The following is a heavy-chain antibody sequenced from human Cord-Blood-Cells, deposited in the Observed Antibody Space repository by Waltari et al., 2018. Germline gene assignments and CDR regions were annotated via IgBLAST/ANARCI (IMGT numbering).Heavy chain of an antibody. CDR3: AATRHYDFWSGHPYYYYGMDV. CDR2: IKQDGSEK. J-gene: IGHJ6*02. Sequence: EVQLVESGGGLVQPGGSLRLSCAASGFTFSSYWMSWVRQAPGKGLEWVANIKQDGSEKYYVDSVKGRFTTSRDNAKNSLYLQMSSLRAEDTAVYYCAATRHYDFWSGHPYYYYGMDVWGQGTTVTVSS. CDR1: GFTFSSYW. D-gene: IGHD3-3*01. V-gene: IGHV3-7*01.